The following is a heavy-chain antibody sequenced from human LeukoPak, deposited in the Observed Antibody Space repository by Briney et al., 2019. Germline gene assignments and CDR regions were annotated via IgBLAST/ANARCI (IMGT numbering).Heavy chain of an antibody. CDR2: ISWNSGSI. CDR1: GFTFDDYA. Sequence: SLRPSCPASGFTFDDYAMHWVRQAPGKGLEWVSGISWNSGSIGYADSVKGRFTISRDNAKNSLYLQMNSLRAEDTALYYCAKDMGVSWGQGTLVTVSS. CDR3: AKDMGVS. D-gene: IGHD3-16*02. J-gene: IGHJ4*02. V-gene: IGHV3-9*01.